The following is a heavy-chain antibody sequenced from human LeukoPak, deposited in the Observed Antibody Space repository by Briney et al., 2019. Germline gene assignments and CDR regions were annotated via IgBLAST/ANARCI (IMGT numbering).Heavy chain of an antibody. D-gene: IGHD3-22*01. CDR1: GYTFTGYA. Sequence: ASVKVSCKASGYTFTGYAMHWVRQAPGQRLEWMGWINAGNGNTKYSQKFQGRVTITRDTSASTAYMELSSLRSEDTAVYYCARGGVAKASGYPPYYWGQGTLVTVSS. J-gene: IGHJ4*02. V-gene: IGHV1-3*01. CDR3: ARGGVAKASGYPPYY. CDR2: INAGNGNT.